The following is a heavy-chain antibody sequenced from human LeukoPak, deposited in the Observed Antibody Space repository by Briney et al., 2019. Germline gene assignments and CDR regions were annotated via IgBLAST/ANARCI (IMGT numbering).Heavy chain of an antibody. D-gene: IGHD5-18*01. V-gene: IGHV1-46*01. CDR3: AKGYSYGYVSDYYYYYMDV. CDR2: INPSGGST. Sequence: ASVKVSCKASGYTFTSYYMHWVRQAPGQGLEWMGIINPSGGSTSYAQKFQGRVTMTRDTSTSTVYMELSSLRPEDTAVYYCAKGYSYGYVSDYYYYYMDVWGKGTTVTVSS. J-gene: IGHJ6*03. CDR1: GYTFTSYY.